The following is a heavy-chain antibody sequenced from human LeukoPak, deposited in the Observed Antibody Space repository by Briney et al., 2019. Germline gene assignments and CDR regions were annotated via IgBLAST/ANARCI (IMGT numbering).Heavy chain of an antibody. CDR2: IYTSGNT. J-gene: IGHJ6*03. CDR3: ARYWGSSYYYYYMDV. D-gene: IGHD6-6*01. CDR1: GGSISSGSYY. Sequence: PSETLSLTCTVSGGSISSGSYYWSWIRQPAGKGLEWIGRIYTSGNTNYNPSLKSRVTISVDTPKNQFSLKLSSVTAADTAVYYCARYWGSSYYYYYMDVWGKGTTVTVSS. V-gene: IGHV4-61*02.